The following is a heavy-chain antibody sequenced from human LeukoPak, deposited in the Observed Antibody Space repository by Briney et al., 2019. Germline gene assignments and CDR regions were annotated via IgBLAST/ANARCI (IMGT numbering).Heavy chain of an antibody. CDR1: GFTFDDYT. D-gene: IGHD4-17*01. CDR3: AKVLNPRSTVTTQVGY. V-gene: IGHV3-43*01. Sequence: GGSLRLSCAASGFTFDDYTMHWVRQAPGKGLEWVSLIPWDGGSTYYADSVKGRFTISRDNRKNSLYLQMNSLRTEDTAFYYCAKVLNPRSTVTTQVGYWGQGTLVTVSS. CDR2: IPWDGGST. J-gene: IGHJ4*02.